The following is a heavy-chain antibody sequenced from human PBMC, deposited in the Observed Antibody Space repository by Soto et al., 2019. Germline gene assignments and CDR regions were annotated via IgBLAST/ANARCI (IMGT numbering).Heavy chain of an antibody. J-gene: IGHJ4*02. V-gene: IGHV5-51*01. CDR3: ARQALPSDYGSGRQYYFDY. Sequence: PGESLKISCKGSGYSFTSYWIGWVRQMPGKGLEWMGIIYPGDSDTRYSPSFQGQVTISADKSISTAYLQWSSLKASDTAMYYCARQALPSDYGSGRQYYFDYWGQGTLVTVAS. D-gene: IGHD3-10*01. CDR2: IYPGDSDT. CDR1: GYSFTSYW.